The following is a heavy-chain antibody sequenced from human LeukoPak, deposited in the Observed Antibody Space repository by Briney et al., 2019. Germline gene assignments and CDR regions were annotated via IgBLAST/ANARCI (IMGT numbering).Heavy chain of an antibody. CDR1: GGTFSSYA. CDR3: ARGHYDHWTGVY. CDR2: IDPSGGST. V-gene: IGHV1-46*01. D-gene: IGHD3-3*01. Sequence: ASVKVSCKASGGTFSSYAISWVRQAPGQGLEWMGIIDPSGGSTSYAQKFQGRVTMTRDMSTSTVYMELSSLRSEDTAVYYCARGHYDHWTGVYWGQGTLVTVSS. J-gene: IGHJ4*02.